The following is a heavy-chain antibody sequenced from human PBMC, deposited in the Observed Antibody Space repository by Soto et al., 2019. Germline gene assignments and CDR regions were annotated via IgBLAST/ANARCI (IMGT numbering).Heavy chain of an antibody. Sequence: EVPLVESGGALVKPGGSLTLSCAASGFTFSYAWMNWVRQVPGKGLEWVGRIKSNADGATTDSAAPVKGRFSISRDYSKTTLFLQMTRLTPEETGVYYFTTWGSILTGYCRWVQGTLFCVS. CDR2: IKSNADGATT. V-gene: IGHV3-15*02. J-gene: IGHJ1*01. CDR3: TTWGSILTGYCR. D-gene: IGHD3-9*01. CDR1: GFTFSYAW.